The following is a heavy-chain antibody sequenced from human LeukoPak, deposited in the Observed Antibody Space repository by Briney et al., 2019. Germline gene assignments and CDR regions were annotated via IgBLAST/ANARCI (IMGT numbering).Heavy chain of an antibody. J-gene: IGHJ3*02. V-gene: IGHV3-53*01. Sequence: GGSLRLSCAASGFTVSSNYMSWVRQAPGKGLEWVSVIYSGGSTYYADSVKGRFTISRDNSKNTLCLQMNSLRAEDTAVYYCARESVVVTRVNAFDIWGQGTMVTVSS. CDR1: GFTVSSNY. D-gene: IGHD2-21*02. CDR3: ARESVVVTRVNAFDI. CDR2: IYSGGST.